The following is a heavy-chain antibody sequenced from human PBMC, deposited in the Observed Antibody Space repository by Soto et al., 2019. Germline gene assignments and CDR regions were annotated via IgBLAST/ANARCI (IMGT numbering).Heavy chain of an antibody. V-gene: IGHV3-33*01. CDR1: GFTFSSFG. CDR3: ARDASYYSLWSGYYPSRNGMDV. D-gene: IGHD3-3*01. CDR2: IWYDGSKK. Sequence: QVQVVESGGGVVQPGRSLRLSCASSGFTFSSFGMHWVHQAPGKGLEWVSLIWYDGSKKSYGDSVKGRFTISRDNSRNTVYLQMNSLRADDTAVYYCARDASYYSLWSGYYPSRNGMDVWGQGTTVTVSS. J-gene: IGHJ6*02.